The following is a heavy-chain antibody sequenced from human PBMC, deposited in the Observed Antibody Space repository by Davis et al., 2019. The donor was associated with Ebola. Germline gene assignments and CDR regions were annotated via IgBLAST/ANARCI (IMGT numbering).Heavy chain of an antibody. Sequence: PGGSLRLSCAASEFTFRSHWMHWVRQVPGKGLVWVSRINGDGSRTTYADSVKGRFTISRDNAKNTVYLQMNSLRAEDTAVYYCARTMGIVATIYYYGMDVWGQGTTVTVSS. CDR1: EFTFRSHW. CDR3: ARTMGIVATIYYYGMDV. D-gene: IGHD5-12*01. CDR2: INGDGSRT. V-gene: IGHV3-74*01. J-gene: IGHJ6*02.